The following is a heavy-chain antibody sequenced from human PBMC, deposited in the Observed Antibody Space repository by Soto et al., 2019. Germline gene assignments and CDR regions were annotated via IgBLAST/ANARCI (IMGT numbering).Heavy chain of an antibody. V-gene: IGHV4-31*03. CDR3: ARELRFGEDYYGMDV. CDR1: GGSISSGGYY. CDR2: IYYSGST. J-gene: IGHJ6*02. D-gene: IGHD3-10*01. Sequence: QVQLQESGPGLVKPSQTLSLTCTVSGGSISSGGYYWSWIRQHPGKGLEWIGYIYYSGSTYYNPSLKGRVTISVDTSKNQFSRKLSSVTAAYTAVYYCARELRFGEDYYGMDVWGQGTTVTVSS.